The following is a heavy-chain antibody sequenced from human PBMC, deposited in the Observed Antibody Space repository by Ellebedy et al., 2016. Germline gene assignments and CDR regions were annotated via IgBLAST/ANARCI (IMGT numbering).Heavy chain of an antibody. Sequence: SETLSLTXTVSGGSISSSSYYWGWIRQPPGKGLEWIGSIYYSGSTYYNPSLKSRVTISVDTSKNQFSLKLSSVTAADTAVYYCARVSLPVMESSSSWSFDYWGQGTLVTVSS. CDR1: GGSISSSSYY. CDR2: IYYSGST. V-gene: IGHV4-39*07. D-gene: IGHD6-13*01. J-gene: IGHJ4*02. CDR3: ARVSLPVMESSSSWSFDY.